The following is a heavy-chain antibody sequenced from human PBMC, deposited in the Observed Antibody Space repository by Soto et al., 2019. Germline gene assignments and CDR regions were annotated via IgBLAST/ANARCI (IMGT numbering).Heavy chain of an antibody. CDR3: ANSSPTDTGAPHCFDP. D-gene: IGHD3-10*01. J-gene: IGHJ5*02. CDR2: IIPLFHTA. V-gene: IGHV1-69*08. Sequence: QVRLVQSGAEVRKPGSSVKVSCKTSGVILSTYSLSWVRQAPGQGLEWMGRIIPLFHTATYAQKFQGRVTIAAAKSTSTVYLQLNSLTSVDTVVYYCANSSPTDTGAPHCFDPWGQGTLVTVS. CDR1: GVILSTYS.